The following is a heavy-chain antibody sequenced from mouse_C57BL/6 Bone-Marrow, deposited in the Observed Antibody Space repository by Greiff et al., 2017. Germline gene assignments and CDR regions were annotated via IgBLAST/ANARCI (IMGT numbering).Heavy chain of an antibody. V-gene: IGHV1-56*01. J-gene: IGHJ1*03. CDR2: IFPGSGST. D-gene: IGHD1-1*01. Sequence: QVQLQQSGPELVRPGASVKISCKAPGYTFTSHWMQWVRQRPGQGLEWIGEIFPGSGSTSYNEKFKGKATLTVDQASSTAYMQLSSLTSEDSAVYFCERSTVVGDFDVWGTGTTVTVSS. CDR3: ERSTVVGDFDV. CDR1: GYTFTSHW.